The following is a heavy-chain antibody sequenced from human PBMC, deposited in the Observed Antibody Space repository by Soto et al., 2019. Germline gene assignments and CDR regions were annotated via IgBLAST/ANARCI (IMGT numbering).Heavy chain of an antibody. Sequence: EVQLLESGGGLVQPGGSLRLSCAASGFTFSSYAMSWVRQAPGKGLAWVSAISGSGGSTYYADSVKGRFTISRDNSKNTLYLQMNSLRAEDTAVYYCAKKYCSGGSCPGDYWGQGTLVTVSS. CDR3: AKKYCSGGSCPGDY. V-gene: IGHV3-23*01. J-gene: IGHJ4*02. D-gene: IGHD2-15*01. CDR2: ISGSGGST. CDR1: GFTFSSYA.